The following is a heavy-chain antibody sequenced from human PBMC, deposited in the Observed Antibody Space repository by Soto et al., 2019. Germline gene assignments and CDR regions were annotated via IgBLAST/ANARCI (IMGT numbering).Heavy chain of an antibody. V-gene: IGHV3-21*01. J-gene: IGHJ6*03. Sequence: EVQLVESGGGLVKPGGSLRLSCAASGVTFSSFSFNWVRQAPGKGLEWVSFILSSSGSIYYEDSVKGRFTISRDNGKNSPYLQMNRLKDENTAVYYCAIDSGVQLVRRGFYYYYQGVCCKVNTVTASS. CDR2: ILSSSGSI. D-gene: IGHD6-6*01. CDR3: AIDSGVQLVRRGFYYYYQGV. CDR1: GVTFSSFS.